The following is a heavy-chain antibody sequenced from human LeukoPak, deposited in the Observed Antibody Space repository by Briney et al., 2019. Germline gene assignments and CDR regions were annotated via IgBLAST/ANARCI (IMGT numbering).Heavy chain of an antibody. CDR1: GGSISSYY. V-gene: IGHV4-59*01. J-gene: IGHJ4*02. CDR3: ARVPKGSGYSGYFDY. D-gene: IGHD2-15*01. Sequence: SETLSLTCTVSGGSISSYYWSWIRQPPGKGLEWIGYIYYSGSTSYNPSLESRVTISVDTSKNQFSLKLSSVTAADTAVYYCARVPKGSGYSGYFDYWGQGTLVTVSS. CDR2: IYYSGST.